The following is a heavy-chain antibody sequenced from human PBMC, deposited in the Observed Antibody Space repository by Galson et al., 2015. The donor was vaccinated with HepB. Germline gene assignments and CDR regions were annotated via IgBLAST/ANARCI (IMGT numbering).Heavy chain of an antibody. CDR3: ARGPRASSWYHFDY. CDR1: GLTFSSFA. Sequence: SLRLSCAASGLTFSSFAMSWVRQAPGKGLEWVSTITGSSGNSYYADSVRGRFTISRDNSKNTLFLQMNSLRAEDTAVYFCARGPRASSWYHFDYWGHGALVTVSS. CDR2: ITGSSGNS. D-gene: IGHD6-13*01. J-gene: IGHJ4*01. V-gene: IGHV3-23*01.